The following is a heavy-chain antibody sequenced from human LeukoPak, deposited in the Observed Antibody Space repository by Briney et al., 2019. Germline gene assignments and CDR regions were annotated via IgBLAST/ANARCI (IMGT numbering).Heavy chain of an antibody. J-gene: IGHJ4*02. CDR1: GFTFSDYY. CDR2: ISSSSSAI. D-gene: IGHD1-26*01. Sequence: GGSLRLSCAASGFTFSDYYMSWIRQAPGKGLEWVSYISSSSSAIYYADSVKGRFTTSRDNAKNSLYLQMNSLRDEDTAVYYCARERIVGATVDYWGQGTLVTVSS. CDR3: ARERIVGATVDY. V-gene: IGHV3-11*04.